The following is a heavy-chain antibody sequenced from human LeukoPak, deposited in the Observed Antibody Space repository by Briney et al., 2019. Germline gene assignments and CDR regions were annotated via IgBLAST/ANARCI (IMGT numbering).Heavy chain of an antibody. V-gene: IGHV1-8*01. CDR2: MNPNSGNT. CDR1: GYTFTSYD. CDR3: ARVWRRAITMIVGY. J-gene: IGHJ4*02. D-gene: IGHD3-22*01. Sequence: ASVKVSCKASGYTFTSYDINWVRQATGQGLEWMGWMNPNSGNTGYAQKFQGSVTMTRNTSISTAYMELSSLRSEDTAVYYCARVWRRAITMIVGYWGQRTLVTVSS.